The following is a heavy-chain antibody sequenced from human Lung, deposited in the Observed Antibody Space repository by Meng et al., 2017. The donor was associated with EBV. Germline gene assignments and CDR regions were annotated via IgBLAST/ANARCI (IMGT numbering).Heavy chain of an antibody. Sequence: QVQLVHSGAEVKKPGASVKVSCKASGYIFNNYGVSWVRQAPGQGPEWMGWISAYNGNTNYAQNFQGRFTMTTDTSTSTAYMELRSLRSDDTAVYYCARDLPGGTKGTWLDFWGQGTLVTVSS. D-gene: IGHD1-14*01. J-gene: IGHJ5*01. V-gene: IGHV1-18*01. CDR1: GYIFNNYG. CDR2: ISAYNGNT. CDR3: ARDLPGGTKGTWLDF.